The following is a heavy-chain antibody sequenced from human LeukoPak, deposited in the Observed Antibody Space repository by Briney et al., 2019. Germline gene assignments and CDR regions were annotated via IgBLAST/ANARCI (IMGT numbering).Heavy chain of an antibody. CDR3: ARGSRTVTTFLNY. CDR1: GGSFSDYY. J-gene: IGHJ4*02. Sequence: SETLSLTCAVYGGSFSDYYWSWIRQPPGKGLEWIGEINHSGSTNYNPSLKSRVTISVDTSKNQFSLKLSSVTAADTAMYYCARGSRTVTTFLNYWGQGTLVTVSS. CDR2: INHSGST. D-gene: IGHD4-17*01. V-gene: IGHV4-34*01.